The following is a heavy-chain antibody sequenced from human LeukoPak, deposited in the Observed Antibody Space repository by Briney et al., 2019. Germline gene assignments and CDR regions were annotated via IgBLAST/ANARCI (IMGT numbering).Heavy chain of an antibody. CDR1: GFKFSSYS. Sequence: GGSLRVSCAASGFKFSSYSMKWVRQAGGKGLEWVSFISSNSSYIYYAASLKSRFIISRDNAKNSLYLQMNSLRAEDTAVYYCARGTMFPYYFDYWGQGTLVTVSS. D-gene: IGHD3-10*02. CDR3: ARGTMFPYYFDY. V-gene: IGHV3-21*01. CDR2: ISSNSSYI. J-gene: IGHJ4*02.